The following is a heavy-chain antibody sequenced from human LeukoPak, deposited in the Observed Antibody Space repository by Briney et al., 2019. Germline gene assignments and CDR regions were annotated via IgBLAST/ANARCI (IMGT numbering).Heavy chain of an antibody. CDR2: IYYSGST. V-gene: IGHV4-39*01. Sequence: PSETLSLTCTVSGGSISSSSYYWGWIRQPPGKGLEWIGSIYYSGSTYYNPSLKSRVTISVDTSKNQFSLKLSSVTAADTAVYYCARQSGSYDFWSGYYPTTGYFDYWGQGTLVTVSS. D-gene: IGHD3-3*01. CDR1: GGSISSSSYY. J-gene: IGHJ4*02. CDR3: ARQSGSYDFWSGYYPTTGYFDY.